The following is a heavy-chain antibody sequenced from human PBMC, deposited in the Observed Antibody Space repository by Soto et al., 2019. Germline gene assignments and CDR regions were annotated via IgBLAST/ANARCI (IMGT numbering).Heavy chain of an antibody. CDR2: ISYSGST. V-gene: IGHV4-59*01. D-gene: IGHD5-18*01. J-gene: IGHJ6*02. CDR1: GDSINNYF. CDR3: ARARQRDTGRGLAV. Sequence: QVQLQESGPGLVKPSETMSLTCTISGDSINNYFLNWIRQTPGKGLEWIGYISYSGSTSYNPSLQRRVTISSDTSKNHFSLKLSSVTDADTAVYYCARARQRDTGRGLAVWGQGTTVTVSS.